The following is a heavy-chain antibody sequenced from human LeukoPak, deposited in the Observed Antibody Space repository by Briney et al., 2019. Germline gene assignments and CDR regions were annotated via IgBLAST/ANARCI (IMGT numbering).Heavy chain of an antibody. CDR1: RFTFSSYG. CDR2: IYSGGST. D-gene: IGHD4-17*01. Sequence: GGSLRLSCAASRFTFSSYGMSWVRQAPGKGLEWVSVIYSGGSTYYADSVKGRFTISRDNSKNTLYLQMNSLRAEDTAVYYCARDDYGDSYWGQGTLVAVSS. CDR3: ARDDYGDSY. V-gene: IGHV3-53*01. J-gene: IGHJ4*02.